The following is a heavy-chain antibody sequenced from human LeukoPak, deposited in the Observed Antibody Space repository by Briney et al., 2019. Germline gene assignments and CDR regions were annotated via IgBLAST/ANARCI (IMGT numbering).Heavy chain of an antibody. CDR2: IIPMFGTT. V-gene: IGHV1-69*06. CDR3: AREISEIAVAVDFDY. J-gene: IGHJ4*02. D-gene: IGHD6-19*01. Sequence: GASVKVSCKASGGTFSRNGISWVRQAPGQGLEWMGGIIPMFGTTYYAQKFQGRVTITADKSTSTAYMELSRLRSEDTAVYYCAREISEIAVAVDFDYWGQGTLVTVSS. CDR1: GGTFSRNG.